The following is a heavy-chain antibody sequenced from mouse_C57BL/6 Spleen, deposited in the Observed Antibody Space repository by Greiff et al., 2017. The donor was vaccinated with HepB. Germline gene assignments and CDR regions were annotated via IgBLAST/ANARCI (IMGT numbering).Heavy chain of an antibody. V-gene: IGHV3-6*01. J-gene: IGHJ4*01. Sequence: VQLQQSGPGLVKPSQSLSLTCSVTGYSITSGYYWNWIRQFPGNKLEWMGYISYDGSNNYNPSLKNRISITRDTSKNQFFLKLNSVTTEDTATYYCARDDYSNFHYYAMDYWGQGTSVTVSS. D-gene: IGHD2-5*01. CDR2: ISYDGSN. CDR1: GYSITSGYY. CDR3: ARDDYSNFHYYAMDY.